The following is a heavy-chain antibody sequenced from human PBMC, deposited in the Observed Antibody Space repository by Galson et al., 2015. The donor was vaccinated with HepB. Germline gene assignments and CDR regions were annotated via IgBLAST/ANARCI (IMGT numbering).Heavy chain of an antibody. CDR2: IYYSGST. V-gene: IGHV4-39*07. CDR3: ARSPIVATIGYYFDY. J-gene: IGHJ4*02. Sequence: TLSLTCTVSGGSISSCSYYWGWIRQPPGKGLEWIGSIYYSGSTYYNPSLKSRVTISVDTSKNQFSLKLSSVTAADTAVYYCARSPIVATIGYYFDYWGQGTLVTVSS. CDR1: GGSISSCSYY. D-gene: IGHD5-12*01.